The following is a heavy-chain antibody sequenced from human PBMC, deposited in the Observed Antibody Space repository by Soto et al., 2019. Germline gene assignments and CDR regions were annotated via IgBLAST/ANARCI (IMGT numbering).Heavy chain of an antibody. Sequence: SEPLSLTCTVSGGSISSGDYYWSWIRQPPGKGLEWIGYIYYSGSTYHNPSLKSRVTISVDTSKNQFSLKLSSVTAADTAVYYCARVPGNDLYYYYGMDVWGQGTTVTVSS. CDR3: ARVPGNDLYYYYGMDV. CDR2: IYYSGST. J-gene: IGHJ6*02. CDR1: GGSISSGDYY. D-gene: IGHD1-1*01. V-gene: IGHV4-30-4*01.